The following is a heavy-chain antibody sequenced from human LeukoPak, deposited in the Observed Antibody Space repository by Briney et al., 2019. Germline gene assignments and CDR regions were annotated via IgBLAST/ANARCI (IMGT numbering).Heavy chain of an antibody. CDR1: GYSISSGYY. D-gene: IGHD6-13*01. Sequence: SETLSLTCTVSGYSISSGYYWDWIRQPPGKGLEWIGSIYHSGNTYYNPSLKSRVTISVDTSKNQFSLKLSSVTAADTAVYYCARGLGSSVWFDPWGQGTLVTVSS. CDR2: IYHSGNT. J-gene: IGHJ5*02. V-gene: IGHV4-38-2*02. CDR3: ARGLGSSVWFDP.